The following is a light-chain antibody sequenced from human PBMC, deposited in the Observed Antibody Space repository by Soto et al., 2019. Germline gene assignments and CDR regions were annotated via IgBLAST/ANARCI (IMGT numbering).Light chain of an antibody. CDR3: PQLNNSPPLT. Sequence: EIVMTQSPATLSVSPGERATLSCRASQSVSSNLAWYQQKPGQAPRLLIYGASTRATGIPARFSGSGSGTEFTLTISSLHSQAFAAYYCPQLNNSPPLTFGGGTNVEIK. J-gene: IGKJ4*01. CDR1: QSVSSN. CDR2: GAS. V-gene: IGKV3-15*01.